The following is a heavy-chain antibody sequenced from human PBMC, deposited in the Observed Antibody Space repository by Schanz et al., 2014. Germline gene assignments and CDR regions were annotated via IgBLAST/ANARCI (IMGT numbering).Heavy chain of an antibody. CDR1: GFSFSGFA. V-gene: IGHV3-30*04. Sequence: QVQLEESGGGVVQPGGSLRLSCVASGFSFSGFAVHWVRQAPGKGLEWVSIVSHDGFTKHYADSVRGRFTLSRDNSKNTLNLQMNSQRAEDTAVYYCARDRQQLVGRIGYYYGMDVWGQGTTVTVSS. CDR2: VSHDGFTK. CDR3: ARDRQQLVGRIGYYYGMDV. J-gene: IGHJ6*02. D-gene: IGHD6-13*01.